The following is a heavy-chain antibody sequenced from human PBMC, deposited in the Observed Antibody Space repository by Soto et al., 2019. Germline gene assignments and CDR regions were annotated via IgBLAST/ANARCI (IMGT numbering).Heavy chain of an antibody. D-gene: IGHD3-16*01. CDR1: GGSFHNFY. CDR2: VHYSGST. V-gene: IGHV4-59*01. Sequence: SETLSLTCNLSGGSFHNFYWLWIRQPPGKGLEWVGHVHYSGSTNYSPSLNSRATISLDTSKSQLSLKLRSVTAADTAMYFCARGVDYYATSGYSSFDSWGQGSPVNVSS. CDR3: ARGVDYYATSGYSSFDS. J-gene: IGHJ4*02.